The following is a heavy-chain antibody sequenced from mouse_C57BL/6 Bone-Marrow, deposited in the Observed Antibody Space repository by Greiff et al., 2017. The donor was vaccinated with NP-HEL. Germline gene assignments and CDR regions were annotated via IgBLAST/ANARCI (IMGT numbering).Heavy chain of an antibody. J-gene: IGHJ3*01. CDR1: GYSITSGYY. V-gene: IGHV3-6*01. CDR2: ISYDGSN. Sequence: EVKLVDSGPGLVKPSQSLSLTCSVTGYSITSGYYWNWIRQFPGNKLEWMGYISYDGSNNYNPSLKNRISITRDTSKNQFFLKLNSVTTEDTATYYCASIYYDYGRVPYWGQGTLVSVSA. D-gene: IGHD2-4*01. CDR3: ASIYYDYGRVPY.